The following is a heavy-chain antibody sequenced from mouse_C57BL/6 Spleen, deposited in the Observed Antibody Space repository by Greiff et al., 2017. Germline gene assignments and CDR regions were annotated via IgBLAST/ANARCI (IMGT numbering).Heavy chain of an antibody. Sequence: QVQLQQSGAELVKPGASVKISCKASGYAFSSYWMNWVKQRPGKGLEWIGQIYPGDGDTNYNGKFKGKATLTADKSSSTAYMQLSSLTSEDSAVYFCARGCYDYEYYCDYWGQGTTLTVSS. CDR1: GYAFSSYW. D-gene: IGHD2-4*01. CDR3: ARGCYDYEYYCDY. CDR2: IYPGDGDT. V-gene: IGHV1-80*01. J-gene: IGHJ2*01.